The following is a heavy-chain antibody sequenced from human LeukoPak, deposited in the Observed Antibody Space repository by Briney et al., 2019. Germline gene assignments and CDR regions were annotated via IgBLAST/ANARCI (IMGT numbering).Heavy chain of an antibody. V-gene: IGHV4-39*02. CDR3: ARDATGANWYFDL. J-gene: IGHJ2*01. CDR1: GGSISSSSYY. CDR2: IYYSGST. Sequence: IPSETLSLTCTVSGGSISSSSYYWGWIRQPPGKGLEWIGSIYYSGSTYYNPSLKSRVTISVDTSKNQFSLKLSSVTAADTAVYYCARDATGANWYFDLWGRGTLVTVSS. D-gene: IGHD2-15*01.